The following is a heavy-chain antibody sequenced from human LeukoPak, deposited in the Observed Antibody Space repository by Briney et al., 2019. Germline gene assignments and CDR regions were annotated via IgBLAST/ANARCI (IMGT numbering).Heavy chain of an antibody. CDR1: GGSFSRYG. CDR3: AREVYGSGNAFDI. Sequence: SVKVSCKASGGSFSRYGFSWVRQAPGQGLEWMGGIIPIFGTANYAQKFQGRVTITADGSTSTAYMELSSLRSEDTAVYYCAREVYGSGNAFDILGQGTLVNGS. V-gene: IGHV1-69*13. J-gene: IGHJ3*02. CDR2: IIPIFGTA. D-gene: IGHD3-10*01.